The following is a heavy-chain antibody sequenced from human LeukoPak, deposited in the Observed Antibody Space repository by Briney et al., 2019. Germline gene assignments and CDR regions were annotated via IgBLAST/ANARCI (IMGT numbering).Heavy chain of an antibody. CDR3: ARDLLRQPLYYGMDV. Sequence: ASVKVSCKASGYTFTSYGISWVRQAPGQGLEWMGWISAYNGNTNYAQKLQGRVTMTTDTSTSTAYMEPRSLRSDDTAVYYCARDLLRQPLYYGMDVWGQGTTVTVSS. CDR1: GYTFTSYG. D-gene: IGHD2-2*01. CDR2: ISAYNGNT. V-gene: IGHV1-18*01. J-gene: IGHJ6*02.